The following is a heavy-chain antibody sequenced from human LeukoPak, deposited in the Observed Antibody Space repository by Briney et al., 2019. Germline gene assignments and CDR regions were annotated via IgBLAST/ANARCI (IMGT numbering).Heavy chain of an antibody. CDR3: AKGGSSGSYYSFDY. J-gene: IGHJ4*02. D-gene: IGHD1-26*01. CDR1: GFTFSNYA. CDR2: ISGSGDNT. Sequence: PGRSLRLSCAAPGFTFSNYAMSWVRQAPGKGLEWVSAISGSGDNTYYADSVKGRFTISRDNSKNTLFLQMNSLRAEDTAVYYCAKGGSSGSYYSFDYWGQGTLVTVSS. V-gene: IGHV3-23*01.